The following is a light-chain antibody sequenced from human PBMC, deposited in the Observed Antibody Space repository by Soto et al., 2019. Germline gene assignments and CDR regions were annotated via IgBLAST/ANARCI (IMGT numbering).Light chain of an antibody. Sequence: QSALTQPASVSGSPGQSITISCTGTSRDVGAYDYVSWYLQYPDKAPQLLIYYVDHRPSGVSSRFSGSRSGNTASLTISGLQAEDEAHYYCSSSTDTSILFGGGTQLTVL. CDR3: SSSTDTSIL. CDR1: SRDVGAYDY. V-gene: IGLV2-14*03. CDR2: YVD. J-gene: IGLJ2*01.